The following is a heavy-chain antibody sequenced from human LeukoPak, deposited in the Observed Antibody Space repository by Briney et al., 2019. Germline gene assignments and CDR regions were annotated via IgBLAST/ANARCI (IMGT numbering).Heavy chain of an antibody. CDR1: GGSFSGYY. CDR3: ARLGTVTPLPFDY. D-gene: IGHD4-17*01. J-gene: IGHJ4*02. CDR2: INHSGST. Sequence: SETLSLTCAVYGGSFSGYYWSWIRQPPGKGLEWIGEINHSGSTNYNPSLKSRVTISVDTSKNQFSLKLSSVTAADTAVYYYARLGTVTPLPFDYWGQGTLVTVSS. V-gene: IGHV4-34*01.